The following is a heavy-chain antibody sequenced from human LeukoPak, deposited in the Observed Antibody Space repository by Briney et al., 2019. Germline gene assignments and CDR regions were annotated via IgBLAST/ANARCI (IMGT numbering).Heavy chain of an antibody. CDR3: ARDGNLDY. Sequence: ASVKVSCKASGYSFTGYYMHWVRQAPGQGLEWMGWISPNSGDTNYAQKFQGRVTMTRDTSISTAYMEVSGLRSDDTAVYYCARDGNLDYWGQGTLVTVSS. CDR1: GYSFTGYY. CDR2: ISPNSGDT. V-gene: IGHV1-2*02. J-gene: IGHJ4*02.